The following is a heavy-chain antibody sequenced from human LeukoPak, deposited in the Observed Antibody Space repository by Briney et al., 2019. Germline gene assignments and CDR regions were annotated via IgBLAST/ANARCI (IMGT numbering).Heavy chain of an antibody. V-gene: IGHV3-23*01. CDR3: AKGVTKWELRYYFDY. D-gene: IGHD1-26*01. Sequence: GGSLRLSCAASGFTFSSYAMSWVRQAPGKGLEWVSDISGSGGSTYYADSVKCRLTISRDNSENTLYLQMNSLRAEDTAVYYCAKGVTKWELRYYFDYWGQGTLVTGSS. CDR2: ISGSGGST. J-gene: IGHJ4*02. CDR1: GFTFSSYA.